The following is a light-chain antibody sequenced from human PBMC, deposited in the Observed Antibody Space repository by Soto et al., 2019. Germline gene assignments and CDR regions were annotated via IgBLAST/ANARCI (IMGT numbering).Light chain of an antibody. V-gene: IGKV3-15*01. CDR2: DAS. J-gene: IGKJ4*01. CDR3: QQYNSWPLT. CDR1: QSVSSN. Sequence: ETVMTQSPATLSVSPGERATFSCRASQSVSSNLAWYQQKPGQAPRLLIYDASTRATGIPARFSGSGSGTEFTLTISSLQSEDLAVYSCQQYNSWPLTFGGGTKVEIK.